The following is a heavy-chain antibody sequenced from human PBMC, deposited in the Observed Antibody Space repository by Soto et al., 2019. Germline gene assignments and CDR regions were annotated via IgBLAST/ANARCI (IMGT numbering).Heavy chain of an antibody. CDR1: RFTFNIYG. V-gene: IGHV3-30*03. D-gene: IGHD6-19*01. J-gene: IGHJ6*02. CDR3: ARDMSMAVPGRGEYYYYYGMDF. CDR2: VSYDGTNE. Sequence: GGSLRLSCAASRFTFNIYGMHWVRQAPGTGLEWVAVVSYDGTNEYYADSVKGRFTISRDNSKNTLYLEMNSLRPEDTAVYYCARDMSMAVPGRGEYYYYYGMDFWGRGTTVTVSS.